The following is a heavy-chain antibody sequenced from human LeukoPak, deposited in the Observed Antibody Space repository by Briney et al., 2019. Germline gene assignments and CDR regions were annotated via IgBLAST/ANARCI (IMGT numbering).Heavy chain of an antibody. CDR1: GDSVSRNSAA. CDR2: TYYRSKWYN. V-gene: IGHV6-1*01. Sequence: SQTLSLTCAISGDSVSRNSAAWNWIRQSPSRGLEWLGRTYYRSKWYNGYAVSVKSRVTINPDTSKNQFSLQPNSVTPEDTAVYYCARVFSTAYDTSFDYWGQGTLVTVSS. J-gene: IGHJ4*02. CDR3: ARVFSTAYDTSFDY. D-gene: IGHD3/OR15-3a*01.